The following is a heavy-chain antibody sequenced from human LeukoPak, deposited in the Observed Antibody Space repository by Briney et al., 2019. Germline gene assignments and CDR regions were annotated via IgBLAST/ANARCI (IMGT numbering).Heavy chain of an antibody. V-gene: IGHV1-69*05. CDR1: GGTFSSYA. CDR3: ARDTPSSGYPTPFDY. Sequence: SVKLSCKASGGTFSSYAISWVRHAPGQGLEWMGRIIPIFGTANYAQKYQGRVTITTDESTSTAYLELSSLRSEDTAVYYCARDTPSSGYPTPFDYWGQGTLVTVSS. D-gene: IGHD3-22*01. CDR2: IIPIFGTA. J-gene: IGHJ4*02.